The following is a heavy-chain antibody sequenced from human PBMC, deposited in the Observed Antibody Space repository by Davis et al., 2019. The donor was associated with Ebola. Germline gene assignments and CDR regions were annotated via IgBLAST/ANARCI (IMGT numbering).Heavy chain of an antibody. V-gene: IGHV3-30-3*01. CDR2: ITYDASNT. Sequence: GESLKISCAASGLSFSDHTMHWVRQAAGKGLEWVAFITYDASNTYYADSVKGRFTISRDNSKNTLHLQMNSLRVEDTAIYYCAKDTSNVWFDVWGQGTMVTVSS. CDR3: AKDTSNVWFDV. J-gene: IGHJ3*01. CDR1: GLSFSDHT. D-gene: IGHD6-19*01.